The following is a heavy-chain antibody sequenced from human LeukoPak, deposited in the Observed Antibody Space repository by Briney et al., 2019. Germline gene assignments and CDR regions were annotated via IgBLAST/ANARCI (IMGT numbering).Heavy chain of an antibody. Sequence: GASVKVSCKASGYTFIDYYIFWVGQAPGQGLEWMGWINPNSGGTYFTQKFQGRVTMTRDTPISSAYMELHGLTFDDTAVFYCALGRTFGGHADSWGQGTLVTVSS. CDR1: GYTFIDYY. V-gene: IGHV1-2*02. D-gene: IGHD5-12*01. CDR3: ALGRTFGGHADS. CDR2: INPNSGGT. J-gene: IGHJ5*02.